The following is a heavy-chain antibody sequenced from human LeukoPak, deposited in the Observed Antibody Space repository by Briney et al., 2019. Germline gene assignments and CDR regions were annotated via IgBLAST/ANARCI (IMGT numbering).Heavy chain of an antibody. D-gene: IGHD5-18*01. Sequence: SVKVSCKASGGTFSSYAISWVRQAPGQGLEWMGRIIPILGIANYAQKFQGRVTITADKSTSTAYMELSSLRSEDTAVYYYARGGYSYGQFDYWGQGTLVTVSS. CDR1: GGTFSSYA. CDR3: ARGGYSYGQFDY. J-gene: IGHJ4*02. CDR2: IIPILGIA. V-gene: IGHV1-69*04.